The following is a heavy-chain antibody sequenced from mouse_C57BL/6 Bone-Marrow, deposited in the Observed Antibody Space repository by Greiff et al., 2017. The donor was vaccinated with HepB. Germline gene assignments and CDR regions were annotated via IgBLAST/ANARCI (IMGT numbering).Heavy chain of an antibody. CDR2: ISNGGGST. J-gene: IGHJ4*01. CDR1: GFTFSDYY. Sequence: EVKVEESGGGLVQPGGSLKLSCAASGFTFSDYYMYWVRQTPEKRLEWVAYISNGGGSTYYPDTVKGRFTISRDNAKNTLYLQMSRLKSEDTAMYYCARQYGKDAMDYWGQGTSVTVSS. D-gene: IGHD2-1*01. V-gene: IGHV5-12*01. CDR3: ARQYGKDAMDY.